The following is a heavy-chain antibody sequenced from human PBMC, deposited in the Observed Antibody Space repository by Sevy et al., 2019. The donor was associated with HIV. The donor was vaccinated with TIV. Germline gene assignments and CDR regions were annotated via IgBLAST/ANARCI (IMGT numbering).Heavy chain of an antibody. CDR1: GFTFRSYN. CDR3: ARGPPDGSYDYFDY. J-gene: IGHJ4*02. D-gene: IGHD1-26*01. V-gene: IGHV3-21*06. Sequence: GGSLRLSCAASGFTFRSYNMNWVRQAPGKGLEWGSSISGSSNYIYYAESMKGRFIISRDNAKNTLYLQMNSLRADDTAVYYCARGPPDGSYDYFDYWGQGTLVTVSS. CDR2: ISGSSNYI.